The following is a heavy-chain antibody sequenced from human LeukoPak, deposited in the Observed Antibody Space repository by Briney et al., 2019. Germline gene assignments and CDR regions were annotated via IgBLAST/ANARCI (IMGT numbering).Heavy chain of an antibody. CDR3: ARSHVLMVYAPGDAFDI. D-gene: IGHD2-8*01. V-gene: IGHV4-61*02. J-gene: IGHJ3*02. CDR2: IYTSGST. Sequence: PSETLSLTCTVSGGSISSGSYYWSWIRQPAGKGLEWIGTIYTSGSTNYNPSLKSRVTISVDTSKNQFSLKLSSVTAADTAVYYCARSHVLMVYAPGDAFDIWGQGTMVTVSS. CDR1: GGSISSGSYY.